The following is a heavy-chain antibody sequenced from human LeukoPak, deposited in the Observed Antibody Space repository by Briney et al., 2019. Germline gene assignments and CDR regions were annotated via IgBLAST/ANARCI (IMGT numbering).Heavy chain of an antibody. J-gene: IGHJ4*02. CDR1: GFTFSSYW. V-gene: IGHV3-7*01. Sequence: GGSLRLSCAASGFTFSSYWMSWVREAPGKGLELVAIIKHDGSEKSYVDSVRGRFTISRDNAQNSLYLQINSLRAEDTAVYFCARVGRAPDYWGQGTRVTVSS. CDR3: ARVGRAPDY. CDR2: IKHDGSEK. D-gene: IGHD1-26*01.